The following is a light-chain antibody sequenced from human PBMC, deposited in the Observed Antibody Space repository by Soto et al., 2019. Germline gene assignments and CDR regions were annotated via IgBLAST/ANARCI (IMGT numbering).Light chain of an antibody. CDR3: QQYYNFPHT. CDR2: DAS. Sequence: DIHMTQSPSSLSASVGDRVTISCQASEDITNSLNWYQQRPGKAPKLLIYDASNFETGVPSRFSGSGSGTDFSFTISSLQPEDIATYYCQQYYNFPHTFGPGTKVDFK. V-gene: IGKV1-33*01. J-gene: IGKJ3*01. CDR1: EDITNS.